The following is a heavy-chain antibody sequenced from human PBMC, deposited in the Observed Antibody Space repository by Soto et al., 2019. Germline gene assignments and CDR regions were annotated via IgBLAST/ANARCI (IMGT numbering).Heavy chain of an antibody. Sequence: PSETLSLTCTVSVGSISSYYWSWIRQPPGKGLEWIGYIYYSGSTNYNPSLKSRVTISVDTSKNQFSLKLSSVTAADTAVYYCARSTGSGSYSLHYYYYGMDVWGQGTTVTVSS. D-gene: IGHD1-26*01. CDR1: VGSISSYY. J-gene: IGHJ6*02. CDR2: IYYSGST. V-gene: IGHV4-59*01. CDR3: ARSTGSGSYSLHYYYYGMDV.